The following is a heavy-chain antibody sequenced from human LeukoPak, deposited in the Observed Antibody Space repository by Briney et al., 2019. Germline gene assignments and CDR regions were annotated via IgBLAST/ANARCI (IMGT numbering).Heavy chain of an antibody. CDR3: AILWWLVDY. J-gene: IGHJ4*02. D-gene: IGHD5-12*01. V-gene: IGHV4-39*07. Sequence: SETLSLTCTVSGGSINNSSYYWGWIRQPPGRGLGWIGTIYYTGSTYYNPSLKSRVTMSLETSKNQFSLNLGSVTAADTAVYYCAILWWLVDYWGQGTLVTVSS. CDR2: IYYTGST. CDR1: GGSINNSSYY.